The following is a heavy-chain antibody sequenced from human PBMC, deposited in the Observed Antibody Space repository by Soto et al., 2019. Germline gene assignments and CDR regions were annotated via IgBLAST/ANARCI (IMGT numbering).Heavy chain of an antibody. CDR1: GFTFSSYG. Sequence: PGGSLRLSCAASGFTFSSYGMHWVRQAPGKGLEWVAVISYDGSNKYYADSVKGRFTISRDNSKNTLYLQMNSLRAEDTAVYYCAKGSVALGTYYYYGMDVWGQGTTVTVS. J-gene: IGHJ6*02. CDR2: ISYDGSNK. CDR3: AKGSVALGTYYYYGMDV. V-gene: IGHV3-30*18. D-gene: IGHD6-19*01.